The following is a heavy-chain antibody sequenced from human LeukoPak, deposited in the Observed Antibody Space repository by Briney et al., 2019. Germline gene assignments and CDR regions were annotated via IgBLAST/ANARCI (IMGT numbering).Heavy chain of an antibody. CDR2: MNPNSGNT. CDR1: GYTFTGYY. J-gene: IGHJ6*03. V-gene: IGHV1-8*03. D-gene: IGHD6-19*01. CDR3: ARRRSPYYYMDV. Sequence: ASVKVSCKASGYTFTGYYMHWVRQAPGQGLEWMGWMNPNSGNTGYAQKFQGRVTITRNTSISTAYMELSSLRSEDTAVYYCARRRSPYYYMDVWGKGTTVTVSS.